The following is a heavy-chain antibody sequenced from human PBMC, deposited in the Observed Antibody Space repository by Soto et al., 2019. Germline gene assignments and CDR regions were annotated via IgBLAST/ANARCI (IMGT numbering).Heavy chain of an antibody. D-gene: IGHD3-3*01. J-gene: IGHJ4*02. CDR1: GFTFSSYW. CDR3: ARVVVYDFWSGYYGFDY. Sequence: PGGSLRLSCAASGFTFSSYWMSWVRQAPGKGLEWVANIKQDGSEKYYVDSVKGRFTISRDNAKNSLYLQMNSLRAEDTAVYYCARVVVYDFWSGYYGFDYWGQGTLVTVSS. CDR2: IKQDGSEK. V-gene: IGHV3-7*03.